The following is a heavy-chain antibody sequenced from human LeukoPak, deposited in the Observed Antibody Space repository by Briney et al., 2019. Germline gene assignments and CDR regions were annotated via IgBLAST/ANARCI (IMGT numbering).Heavy chain of an antibody. V-gene: IGHV3-21*01. J-gene: IGHJ6*03. Sequence: GGSLRLSCAASGFTFSSYSMNWVRQAPRKGLEWVSSISSSSSYIYYADSMKGRFTISRDNAKNSLYLQMNSLRAEDTAVYYCAAGVVAADYYYYYYMDVWGKGTTVTVSS. D-gene: IGHD2-15*01. CDR2: ISSSSSYI. CDR3: AAGVVAADYYYYYYMDV. CDR1: GFTFSSYS.